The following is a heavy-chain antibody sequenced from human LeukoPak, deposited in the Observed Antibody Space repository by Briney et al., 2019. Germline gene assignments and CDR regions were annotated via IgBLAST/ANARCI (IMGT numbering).Heavy chain of an antibody. CDR3: ARVYGSGYDFRGAFDI. V-gene: IGHV4-61*02. CDR1: GGSISSGIYY. J-gene: IGHJ3*02. D-gene: IGHD5-12*01. CDR2: MFTSRNT. Sequence: SETLSLTCTVSGGSISSGIYYWSWIRQPAGKGLEWIGRMFTSRNTNYNPSLQSRVTISVDTSKNQFSLKLSSVTAADTAVYYCARVYGSGYDFRGAFDIWGQGTMVTVSS.